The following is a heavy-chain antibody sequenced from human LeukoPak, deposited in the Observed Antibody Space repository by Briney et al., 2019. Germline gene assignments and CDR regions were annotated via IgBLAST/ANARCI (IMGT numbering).Heavy chain of an antibody. CDR3: ARDFNYDWNGD. CDR1: GFTFSSYG. D-gene: IGHD1-1*01. V-gene: IGHV3-30*03. Sequence: TGRSLRLSCAASGFTFSSYGMHWVRQAPGKGLEWVAVISYDGSNKYYADSVKGRFTISRDNSKNTLYLQMNSLRAEDTAIYYCARDFNYDWNGDWGQGTLVTVSS. CDR2: ISYDGSNK. J-gene: IGHJ4*02.